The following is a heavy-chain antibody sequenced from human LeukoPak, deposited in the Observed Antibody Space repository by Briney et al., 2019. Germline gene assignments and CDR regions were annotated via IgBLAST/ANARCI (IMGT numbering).Heavy chain of an antibody. CDR1: GGSINSGDYY. D-gene: IGHD2-2*02. CDR3: AREQECSSTSCYKRAGFDP. J-gene: IGHJ5*02. CDR2: IYSNAST. Sequence: NPAQTLSLTCTVSGGSINSGDYYWSWIRQPPGKGLESIGSIYSNASTCYYPYLQIRVTISEDTCKNQFSLKLSSVTAADTAVYYCAREQECSSTSCYKRAGFDPWGQGTLVTVSS. V-gene: IGHV4-30-4*08.